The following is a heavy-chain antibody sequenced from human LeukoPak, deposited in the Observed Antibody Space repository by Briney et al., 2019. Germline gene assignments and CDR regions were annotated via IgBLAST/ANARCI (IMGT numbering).Heavy chain of an antibody. J-gene: IGHJ4*02. CDR2: MNPNSGNT. V-gene: IGHV1-8*01. Sequence: GASVTVSCKASGYTFTSYDINWVRQATGQGLEWTGWMNPNSGNTGYAQKFQGRVTMTRNTSISTAYMELSSLRSEDTAVYYCARGNYGSGSWFIGWGQGTLVTVSS. CDR3: ARGNYGSGSWFIG. CDR1: GYTFTSYD. D-gene: IGHD3-10*01.